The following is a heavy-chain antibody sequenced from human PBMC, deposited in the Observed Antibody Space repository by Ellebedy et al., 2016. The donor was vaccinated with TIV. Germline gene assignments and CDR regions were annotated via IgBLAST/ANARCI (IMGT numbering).Heavy chain of an antibody. CDR1: GLTFSSHA. CDR2: ISGSGGNT. CDR3: ARDPVGVGPAFDI. D-gene: IGHD4-23*01. J-gene: IGHJ3*02. V-gene: IGHV3-23*01. Sequence: GESLKISCAASGLTFSSHAMSWVRQAPGKGLEWVSSISGSGGNTYYADSVKGRFTISRDNSKYTLYLQVNSLRAEDTAVYYCARDPVGVGPAFDIWGQGTMVTVSS.